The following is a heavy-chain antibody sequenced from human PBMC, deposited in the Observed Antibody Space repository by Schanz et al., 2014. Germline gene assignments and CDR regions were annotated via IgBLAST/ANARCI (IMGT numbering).Heavy chain of an antibody. V-gene: IGHV3-33*01. Sequence: QVQLVESGGGVVQPGRSLRLSCAASGFTFNSYGMHWVRQAPGKGLEWVAFIWYDGSNKYYADSVKGRFTISRDNSKNTLYVQMNSLRAEDTAVYYCARKGVASITYSDYWGQGALVTVSS. J-gene: IGHJ4*02. CDR2: IWYDGSNK. CDR1: GFTFNSYG. D-gene: IGHD3-3*01. CDR3: ARKGVASITYSDY.